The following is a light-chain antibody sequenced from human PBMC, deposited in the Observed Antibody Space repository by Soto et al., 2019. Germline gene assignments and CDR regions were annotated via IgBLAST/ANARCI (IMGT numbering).Light chain of an antibody. Sequence: DIQMTQSPSSLSASVGDRVTIICRASQSIINYLNWYQYKPGSAPKLLIFGASRLESGVPSRFSGSGSGTDFTLTISSLQPEDFATYYCQQSFNSPRAFGQGTRLEIK. CDR3: QQSFNSPRA. CDR1: QSIINY. J-gene: IGKJ5*01. V-gene: IGKV1-39*01. CDR2: GAS.